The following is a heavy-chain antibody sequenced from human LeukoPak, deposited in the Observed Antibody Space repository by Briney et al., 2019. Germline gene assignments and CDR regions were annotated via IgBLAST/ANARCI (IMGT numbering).Heavy chain of an antibody. J-gene: IGHJ3*02. V-gene: IGHV4-39*07. CDR2: IYYSGTT. D-gene: IGHD2-2*02. CDR1: GGSISSSTYH. CDR3: ARDEGFLVVPAAIREAPDDAFDI. Sequence: SETLSLTCTVSGGSISSSTYHWDWIRQPPGKGLEWIGSIYYSGTTYYNPSLKSRITISVDTSKNQFSLILSSVTAADTAVYYCARDEGFLVVPAAIREAPDDAFDIWGQGTMVTVSS.